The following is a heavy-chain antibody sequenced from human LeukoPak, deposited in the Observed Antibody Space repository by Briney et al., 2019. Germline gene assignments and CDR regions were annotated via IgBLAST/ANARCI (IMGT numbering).Heavy chain of an antibody. CDR3: MKGGWGSPFDY. CDR1: GFRFKTYP. D-gene: IGHD7-27*01. J-gene: IGHJ4*02. Sequence: PGGSLRLSCAASGFRFKTYPMTWVRQAPGKGLEWISAVGDNGGGTFYADSVKGRFTISKDVSSDTLYLQMDSLTADDTAVYYCMKGGWGSPFDYWGQGTMVTVSS. CDR2: VGDNGGGT. V-gene: IGHV3-23*01.